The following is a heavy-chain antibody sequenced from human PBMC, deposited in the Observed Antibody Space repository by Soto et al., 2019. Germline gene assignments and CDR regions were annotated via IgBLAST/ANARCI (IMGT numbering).Heavy chain of an antibody. CDR2: IYYDGST. CDR1: GGSVNSGGYY. CDR3: ARGSYYDSSGYLGFENARYFDY. V-gene: IGHV4-31*03. Sequence: SETLSLTCTVSGGSVNSGGYYWNWIRQHPGKDLEWIGYIYYDGSTNYNPSLQTRINISADTSKNQFSLKLSSVTAADTAVYYCARGSYYDSSGYLGFENARYFDYWGQGTLVTVSS. J-gene: IGHJ4*02. D-gene: IGHD3-22*01.